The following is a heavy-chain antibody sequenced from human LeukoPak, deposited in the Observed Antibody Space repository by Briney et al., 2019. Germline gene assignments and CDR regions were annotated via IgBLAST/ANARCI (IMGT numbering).Heavy chain of an antibody. CDR2: IRGTGTTT. Sequence: PGGSLSLSCAASGFTLSDHAMSWVPQAPGKGLEWVSAIRGTGTTTFYAASVKGRFTISRDNSKNTADLQMNSLRAEDTAVYYCAKLSWLATLPSYHFDSWGQGTQVTVSS. J-gene: IGHJ4*02. CDR1: GFTLSDHA. D-gene: IGHD5-12*01. CDR3: AKLSWLATLPSYHFDS. V-gene: IGHV3-23*01.